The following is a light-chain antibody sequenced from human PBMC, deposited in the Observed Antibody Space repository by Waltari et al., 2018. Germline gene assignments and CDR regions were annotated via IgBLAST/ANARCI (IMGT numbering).Light chain of an antibody. Sequence: EIVLTQSPGALSLSPGERATLSCRASQSIRKYLVWYQQKPGQSPMLLIYEASLRATGIPDRFSGSGSGTDVSLIISRLEPEDFAVYYCQKYEALPSTFGQGTKVEIK. J-gene: IGKJ1*01. CDR2: EAS. CDR1: QSIRKY. CDR3: QKYEALPST. V-gene: IGKV3-20*01.